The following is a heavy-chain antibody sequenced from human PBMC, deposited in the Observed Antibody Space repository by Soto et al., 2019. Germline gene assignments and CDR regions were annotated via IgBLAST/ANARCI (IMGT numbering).Heavy chain of an antibody. CDR2: INHSGST. CDR3: ARDTIFGYYYYGMDV. Sequence: AETLSLTCAVYGGSFSGYYWSWIRQPPWKWLEWIGEINHSGSTNYNPSLKSRVTISVDTSKNQFSLKLSSVTAADTAVYYCARDTIFGYYYYGMDVWGQGTTVTVSS. D-gene: IGHD3-3*01. V-gene: IGHV4-34*01. CDR1: GGSFSGYY. J-gene: IGHJ6*02.